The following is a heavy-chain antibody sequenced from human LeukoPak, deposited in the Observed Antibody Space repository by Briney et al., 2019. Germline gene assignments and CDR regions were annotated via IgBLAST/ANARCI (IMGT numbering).Heavy chain of an antibody. Sequence: ASVKVSRKVSGYTLTELSMHWVRQAPGKGLEWMGGFDPEDGETIYAQKFQGRVTMTEDTSTDTAYMELSGLRSEDTAVYYCATYSVVVVITIDRAFQHWGQGTLVTVSS. V-gene: IGHV1-24*01. CDR2: FDPEDGET. CDR1: GYTLTELS. D-gene: IGHD3-22*01. J-gene: IGHJ1*01. CDR3: ATYSVVVVITIDRAFQH.